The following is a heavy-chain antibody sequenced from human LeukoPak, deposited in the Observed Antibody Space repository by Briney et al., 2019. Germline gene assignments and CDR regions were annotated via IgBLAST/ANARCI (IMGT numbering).Heavy chain of an antibody. Sequence: GGSLRLSCAASGVTLSSFAMSWARQAPGKGLEWVSSIKTGGGNTYYADSVKGRFTISRDNSKNTLYLQMNSLRAEDTAIYYCASPGEILRWGQGTLVTVSS. J-gene: IGHJ4*02. D-gene: IGHD3-10*01. V-gene: IGHV3-23*01. CDR1: GVTLSSFA. CDR3: ASPGEILR. CDR2: IKTGGGNT.